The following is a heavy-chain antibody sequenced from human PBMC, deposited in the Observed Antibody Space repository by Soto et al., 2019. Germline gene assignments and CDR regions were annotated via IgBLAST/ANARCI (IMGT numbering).Heavy chain of an antibody. J-gene: IGHJ6*03. CDR1: GFTFSSYG. Sequence: QVQLVESGGGVVQPGKSLRLSCAVSGFTFSSYGMHWFRQAPGKGLEWVARIWHDGSKTYYANSVKGRHTISRDNSKNTLYLIMNSLRVEDTAVYYCARDSEIVVGKDYYYYMDVWGKGTTVSVSS. D-gene: IGHD2-2*01. CDR3: ARDSEIVVGKDYYYYMDV. CDR2: IWHDGSKT. V-gene: IGHV3-33*01.